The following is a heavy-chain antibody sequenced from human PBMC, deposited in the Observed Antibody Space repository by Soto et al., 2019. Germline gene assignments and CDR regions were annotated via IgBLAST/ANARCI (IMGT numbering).Heavy chain of an antibody. V-gene: IGHV1-2*04. J-gene: IGHJ4*02. CDR3: ARSIAAAGDDFDY. CDR2: INPNSGGT. D-gene: IGHD6-13*01. Sequence: ASVKVSCKASGYTFTGYYVHWVRQAPGQGLEWMGWINPNSGGTNYAQKFQGWVTMTRDTSISTAYMELSRLRSDDTAVYYCARSIAAAGDDFDYWGQGTLVTVSS. CDR1: GYTFTGYY.